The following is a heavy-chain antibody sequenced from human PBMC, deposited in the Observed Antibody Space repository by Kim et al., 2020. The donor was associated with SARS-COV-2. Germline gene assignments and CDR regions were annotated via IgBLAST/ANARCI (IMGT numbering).Heavy chain of an antibody. CDR2: ISWDGGST. V-gene: IGHV3-43D*03. CDR1: GFTFDDYA. J-gene: IGHJ5*02. D-gene: IGHD1-26*01. CDR3: AKDIYSGSYWPDLTRGLGFDP. Sequence: GGSLRLSCAASGFTFDDYAMHWVRQAPGKGLEWVSLISWDGGSTYYADSVKGRFTISRDNSKNSLYLQMNSLRAEDTALYYCAKDIYSGSYWPDLTRGLGFDPGGQGTLLTVSS.